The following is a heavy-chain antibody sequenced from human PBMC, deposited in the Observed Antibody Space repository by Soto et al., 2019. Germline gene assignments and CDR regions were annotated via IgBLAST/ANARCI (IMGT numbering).Heavy chain of an antibody. V-gene: IGHV4-31*03. CDR2: IYYSGST. D-gene: IGHD4-4*01. CDR3: ARGRLPTHSKDNWFDP. J-gene: IGHJ5*02. CDR1: GDSISSGGYY. Sequence: SETLSLTCTVSGDSISSGGYYWSWIRQHPGKGLEWIGYIYYSGSTYYNPSLKSRVTISVDTSKNQYSLKLSSVTAADTAVYYCARGRLPTHSKDNWFDPWGQGTLVTVSS.